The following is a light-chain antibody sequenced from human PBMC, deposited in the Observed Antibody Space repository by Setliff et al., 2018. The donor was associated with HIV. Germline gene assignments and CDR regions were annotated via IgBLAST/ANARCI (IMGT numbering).Light chain of an antibody. CDR1: QSVSSD. J-gene: IGKJ3*01. CDR3: QKYNNWPFT. CDR2: ATS. V-gene: IGKV3-15*01. Sequence: EIVMTQSPATLSVSPGERATLSCRASQSVSSDLAWYQQKPGQAPRLLIYATSTRATGIPARFSGSGSGTEFTLTISSLQSEDFAVYYCQKYNNWPFTFGPGTKVDI.